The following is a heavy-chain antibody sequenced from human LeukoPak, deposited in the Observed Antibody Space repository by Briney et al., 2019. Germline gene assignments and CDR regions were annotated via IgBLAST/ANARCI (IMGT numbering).Heavy chain of an antibody. J-gene: IGHJ4*02. CDR1: GFTFSSYS. V-gene: IGHV3-21*01. D-gene: IGHD3-22*01. Sequence: PGGSLRLSCAGSGFTFSSYSMTWVRQAPGKGLEWVSSITRSSIYTYYADSVKGRFTISRDNAKKSLYLQMNSLRTEDTAVYYCVRALYDGSGYYSHFDYWGQGTLVTVPS. CDR2: ITRSSIYT. CDR3: VRALYDGSGYYSHFDY.